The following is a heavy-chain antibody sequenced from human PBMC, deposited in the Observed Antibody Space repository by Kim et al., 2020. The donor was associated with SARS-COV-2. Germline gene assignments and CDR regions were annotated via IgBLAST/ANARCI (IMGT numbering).Heavy chain of an antibody. CDR3: ARAAAGTRWFDP. V-gene: IGHV1-69*13. D-gene: IGHD6-13*01. J-gene: IGHJ5*02. CDR1: GGTFSSYA. CDR2: IIPIFGTA. Sequence: SVKVSCKASGGTFSSYAISWVRQAPGQGLEWMGGIIPIFGTANYAQKFQGRVTITADESTSTAYMELSSLRSEDTAVYYCARAAAGTRWFDPWGQGTLVTVSS.